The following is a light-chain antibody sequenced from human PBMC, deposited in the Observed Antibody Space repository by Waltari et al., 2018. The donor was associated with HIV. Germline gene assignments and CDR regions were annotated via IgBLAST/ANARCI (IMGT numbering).Light chain of an antibody. CDR1: SGHSSYA. Sequence: QLVLSQSPSASASLGASVKLTCTLSSGHSSYAIAWHQQQPEKGPPYLIKVNSDGSHTKGDGIPDCFSGSSSGAERYLTIASLQSEDEADYYCQTWVTGILVFGGGTKLTVL. V-gene: IGLV4-69*01. CDR2: VNSDGSH. CDR3: QTWVTGILV. J-gene: IGLJ3*02.